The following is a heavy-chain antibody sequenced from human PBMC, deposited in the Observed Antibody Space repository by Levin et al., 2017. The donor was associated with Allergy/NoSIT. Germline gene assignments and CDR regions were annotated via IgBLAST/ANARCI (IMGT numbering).Heavy chain of an antibody. Sequence: PGGSLRLSCAASGFTFSNYAIHWVRQAPGKGLEWVAAISFDGSNSYFADSVKGRFTVSRDNSKKTLYLQMDSLRAEDTALYYCAREGFYGSGRNFDYWGQGILVTVSS. V-gene: IGHV3-30*04. J-gene: IGHJ4*02. CDR3: AREGFYGSGRNFDY. CDR2: ISFDGSNS. D-gene: IGHD3-10*01. CDR1: GFTFSNYA.